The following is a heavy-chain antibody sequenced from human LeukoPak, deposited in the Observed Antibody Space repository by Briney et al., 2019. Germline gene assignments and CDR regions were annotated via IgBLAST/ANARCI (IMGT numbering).Heavy chain of an antibody. CDR3: ARGGYSGSYPYFDY. V-gene: IGHV4-59*01. D-gene: IGHD1-26*01. CDR1: GGSISNYY. CDR2: IYYTGST. J-gene: IGHJ4*02. Sequence: SETLSLTCSVSGGSISNYYWNWIRQPPGKGLEWIGYIYYTGSTKYNPSLKSRVTISADSSKNQFSLKLSSVTAADTALYYCARGGYSGSYPYFDYWGQGTLVTVSS.